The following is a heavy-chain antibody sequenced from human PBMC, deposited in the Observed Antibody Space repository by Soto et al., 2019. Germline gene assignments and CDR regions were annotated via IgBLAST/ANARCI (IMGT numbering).Heavy chain of an antibody. D-gene: IGHD3-10*01. CDR2: ITDDGSTT. CDR1: GFTFSSYA. V-gene: IGHV3-74*01. CDR3: TRGPRPTSIGTGAF. Sequence: PGGSLRLSCAASGFTFSSYAMSWVRQVPGQGPQWVARITDDGSTTYYAASVEGRFTISRDNAKNALYLQMTSLRPDDTAVYYCTRGPRPTSIGTGAFWGQGTLVTAPQ. J-gene: IGHJ4*02.